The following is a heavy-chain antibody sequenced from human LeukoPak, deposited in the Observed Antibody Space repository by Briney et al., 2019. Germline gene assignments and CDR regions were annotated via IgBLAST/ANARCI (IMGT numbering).Heavy chain of an antibody. D-gene: IGHD6-13*01. J-gene: IGHJ4*02. CDR3: TRGVGQQLIPPDY. CDR2: IRSKTYGGTT. Sequence: GGSLRLSCTASGFTFGDYAMSWFRQAPGKGLEWVGFIRSKTYGGTTGYAASVKDTFTISRDDSKSVVYLQMNSLKTGDTAFYYCTRGVGQQLIPPDYWGQGTLVTVSS. V-gene: IGHV3-49*03. CDR1: GFTFGDYA.